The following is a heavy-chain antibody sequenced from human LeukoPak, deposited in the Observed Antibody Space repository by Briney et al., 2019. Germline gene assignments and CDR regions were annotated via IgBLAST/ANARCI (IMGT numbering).Heavy chain of an antibody. J-gene: IGHJ4*02. CDR3: ARGPPLLATISYPPPGDY. CDR2: INPNSGGT. Sequence: GASVDVSCKASGYTFTGYYMHWVRQAPGQGLEWMGWINPNSGGTNYAQKFQGRVTMTRDTSISTAYMELSRVRSYDTAVYYCARGPPLLATISYPPPGDYWGQGTLVTVSS. D-gene: IGHD5-12*01. V-gene: IGHV1-2*02. CDR1: GYTFTGYY.